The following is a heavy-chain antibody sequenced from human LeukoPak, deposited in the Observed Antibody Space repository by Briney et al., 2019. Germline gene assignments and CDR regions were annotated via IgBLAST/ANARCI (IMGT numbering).Heavy chain of an antibody. Sequence: PSETLSLTCTVSGGSISSGDYYWSWIRQPPGKGLEWIGYIYYSGSSYYIPSLKSRVPMSVDTSKNQFSLRLSSVTAADTAVYYCARQIYGDLYYFDYWGQGTLVTVSS. CDR2: IYYSGSS. CDR3: ARQIYGDLYYFDY. CDR1: GGSISSGDYY. V-gene: IGHV4-30-4*01. J-gene: IGHJ4*02. D-gene: IGHD4-17*01.